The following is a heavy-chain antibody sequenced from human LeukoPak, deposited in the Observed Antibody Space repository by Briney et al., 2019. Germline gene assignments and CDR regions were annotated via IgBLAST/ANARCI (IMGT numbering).Heavy chain of an antibody. CDR3: ARRPLWPGLAAFDI. CDR1: GGSISSYY. V-gene: IGHV4-59*08. Sequence: PSETLSLTCAVSGGSISSYYWSWIRQPPGKGLECIGYIYYTGTTNYNPSLKSRVTISLGTSGNPFSLKLNSVTAADTAVYSCARRPLWPGLAAFDIWGQGTMVTVSS. J-gene: IGHJ3*02. CDR2: IYYTGTT.